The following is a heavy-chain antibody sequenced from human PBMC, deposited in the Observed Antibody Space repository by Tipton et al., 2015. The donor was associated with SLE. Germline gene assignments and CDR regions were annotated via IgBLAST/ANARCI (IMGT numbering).Heavy chain of an antibody. CDR2: IYPNENT. CDR3: AREFLNPVTTVHYYFDL. V-gene: IGHV4-4*07. D-gene: IGHD4-11*01. Sequence: TLSLTCTVSGGSISSYSWSWIRKPAGGGLEWFGRIYPNENTNYNPSLKSRVTMSVDTSKNHFSLKLISVTAADTAVYYCAREFLNPVTTVHYYFDLWGRGTLVTVSS. J-gene: IGHJ2*01. CDR1: GGSISSYS.